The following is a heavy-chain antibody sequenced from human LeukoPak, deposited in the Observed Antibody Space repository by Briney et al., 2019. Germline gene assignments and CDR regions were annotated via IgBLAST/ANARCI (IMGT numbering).Heavy chain of an antibody. CDR1: GYTFTGCY. V-gene: IGHV1-2*02. Sequence: ASVKVSCKASGYTFTGCYMHWVRQAPGQGLEWMGWINPNSGGTNYAQKFQGRVTMTRDTSISTAYMELSRLRSDDTAVYYCARVYGGTTNFDYWGQGTLVTVSS. CDR2: INPNSGGT. CDR3: ARVYGGTTNFDY. J-gene: IGHJ4*02. D-gene: IGHD1-7*01.